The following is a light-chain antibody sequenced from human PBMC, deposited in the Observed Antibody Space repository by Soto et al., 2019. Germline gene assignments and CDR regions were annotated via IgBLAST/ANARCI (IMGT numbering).Light chain of an antibody. CDR2: DAS. J-gene: IGKJ4*01. CDR1: QDISNY. Sequence: DIQMTQSPSSLSASVGARVTITCQASQDISNYLNWYQQKPGKAPKLLIYDASNLETGVPSRFSGSGCGTDFTFTISSLQPEDVATYYCQQYDNLLTFGGGTKVEIK. CDR3: QQYDNLLT. V-gene: IGKV1-33*01.